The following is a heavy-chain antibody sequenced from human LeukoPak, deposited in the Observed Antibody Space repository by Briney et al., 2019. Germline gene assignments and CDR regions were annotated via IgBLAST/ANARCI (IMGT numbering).Heavy chain of an antibody. CDR2: VYYSGST. J-gene: IGHJ3*02. D-gene: IGHD3-10*01. CDR3: VREKGHYGPGISYTTDAFDI. V-gene: IGHV4-59*01. CDR1: GVSFSRFY. Sequence: PSETLSLTCNVSGVSFSRFYWTWIRQTPGKGLEWIGYVYYSGSTNYNPSLKSRVTISIDTSRNQFSLNLRSVTAADTAVYYCVREKGHYGPGISYTTDAFDIWGQGTVVTVSS.